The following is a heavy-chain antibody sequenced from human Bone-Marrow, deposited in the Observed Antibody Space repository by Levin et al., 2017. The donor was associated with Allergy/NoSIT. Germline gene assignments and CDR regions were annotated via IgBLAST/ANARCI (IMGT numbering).Heavy chain of an antibody. D-gene: IGHD1-14*01. CDR2: ISSSGSTT. CDR1: GFTFSSYE. Sequence: PGGSLRLSCAASGFTFSSYEMNWVRQAPGKGLEWVSYISSSGSTTYYADSVKGRFTISRDNAKNSLYLEMNSLRAEDTAVYHCARESTPGFDDWGQGTLVTVSS. J-gene: IGHJ4*02. CDR3: ARESTPGFDD. V-gene: IGHV3-48*03.